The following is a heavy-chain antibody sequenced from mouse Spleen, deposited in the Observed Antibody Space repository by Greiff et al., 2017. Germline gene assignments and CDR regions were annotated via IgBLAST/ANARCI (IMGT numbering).Heavy chain of an antibody. CDR1: GYTFTDYN. CDR3: ARSGAIYYDYVGAMDY. J-gene: IGHJ4*01. V-gene: IGHV1-18*01. Sequence: EVQLQQSGPELVKPGASVKIPCKASGYTFTDYNMDWVKQSHGKSLEWIGDINPNNGGTIYNQKFKGKATLTVDKSSSTAYMELRSLTSEDTAVYYCARSGAIYYDYVGAMDYWGQGTSVTVSS. CDR2: INPNNGGT. D-gene: IGHD2-4*01.